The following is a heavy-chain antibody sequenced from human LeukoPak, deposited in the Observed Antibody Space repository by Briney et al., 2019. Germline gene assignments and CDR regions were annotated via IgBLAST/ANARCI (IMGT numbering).Heavy chain of an antibody. CDR2: IIPILGIA. CDR3: ASGGARSSSSSFYYYYGMDV. D-gene: IGHD6-6*01. V-gene: IGHV1-69*04. J-gene: IGHJ6*02. CDR1: GGTFSSYA. Sequence: SVKVSCKASGGTFSSYAISWVRQAPGQGLEWMGRIIPILGIASYAQKFQGRVTITADKSTSTAYMELSSLRSEDTAVYYCASGGARSSSSSFYYYYGMDVWGQGTTVTVSS.